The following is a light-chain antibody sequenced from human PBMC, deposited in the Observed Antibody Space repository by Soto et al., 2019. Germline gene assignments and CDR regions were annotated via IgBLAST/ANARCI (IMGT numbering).Light chain of an antibody. CDR3: QQYDSTPPT. J-gene: IGKJ1*01. V-gene: IGKV3-20*01. Sequence: EIVLTQSPGTLSLSPGERATLSCRASQSVNSNYLAWYQRKPGQAPRLLIYGASNRATDIPYRFSASGSGTDFTLNITRLEAEDFAVYYCQQYDSTPPTCGQGTKVEVK. CDR1: QSVNSNY. CDR2: GAS.